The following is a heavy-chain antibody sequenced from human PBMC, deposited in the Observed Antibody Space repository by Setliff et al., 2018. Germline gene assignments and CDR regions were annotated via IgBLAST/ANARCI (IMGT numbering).Heavy chain of an antibody. Sequence: PSETMSLTCTVSGGSISTTDYYWGWIRQPPGKGLEWIGCVYYSGNTYYSPSLKSRVTMFVDTSKNQFSLMLYSVTAAATAIYYCASYDSSGYSENYFFDFWGQGTLVTVSS. CDR1: GGSISTTDYY. CDR2: VYYSGNT. CDR3: ASYDSSGYSENYFFDF. V-gene: IGHV4-39*07. D-gene: IGHD3-22*01. J-gene: IGHJ4*02.